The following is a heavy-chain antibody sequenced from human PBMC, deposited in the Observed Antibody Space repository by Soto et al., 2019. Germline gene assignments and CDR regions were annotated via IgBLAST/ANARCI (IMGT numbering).Heavy chain of an antibody. V-gene: IGHV3-64D*08. Sequence: GGSLRLSCSASGFTFSSYAMHWVRQAPGKGLEYVSAISSNGGSTYYADSVKGRFTISRDNSKNTLYLQMSSLRAEDTAVYYCVKGDYDFWSGYYTRRYYYYGMDVWGQGTTVTVSS. D-gene: IGHD3-3*01. J-gene: IGHJ6*02. CDR1: GFTFSSYA. CDR3: VKGDYDFWSGYYTRRYYYYGMDV. CDR2: ISSNGGST.